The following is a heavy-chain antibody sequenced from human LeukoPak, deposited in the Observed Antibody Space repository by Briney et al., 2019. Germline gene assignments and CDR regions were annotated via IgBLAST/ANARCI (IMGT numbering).Heavy chain of an antibody. CDR3: ARGGAYSSGWRAFDI. D-gene: IGHD6-19*01. CDR2: INPNSGGT. V-gene: IGHV1-2*02. CDR1: GYTFTGYY. J-gene: IGHJ3*02. Sequence: ASVKVFCKASGYTFTGYYMHWVRQAPGQGLEWMGWINPNSGGTSYAQKFQGRVTMTRDTSISTAYMELSRLRSDDTAVYYCARGGAYSSGWRAFDIWGQGTMVTVSS.